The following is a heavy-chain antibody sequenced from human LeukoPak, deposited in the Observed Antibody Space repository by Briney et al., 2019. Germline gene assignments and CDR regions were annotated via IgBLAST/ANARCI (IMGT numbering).Heavy chain of an antibody. CDR1: GYTFTTCA. V-gene: IGHV1-3*01. J-gene: IGHJ6*02. Sequence: ASVKVSCKTSGYTFTTCAVHWVRQAPGQRLEWMGWIHADSGNTKYSQKLQGRVAIARDTSASTVYMELSSLRSEDTAVYYCARKTPGPQFGLDVWGQGTPVTV. CDR2: IHADSGNT. CDR3: ARKTPGPQFGLDV. D-gene: IGHD6-19*01.